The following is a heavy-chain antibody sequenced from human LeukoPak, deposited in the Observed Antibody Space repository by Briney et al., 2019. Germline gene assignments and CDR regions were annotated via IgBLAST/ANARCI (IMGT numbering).Heavy chain of an antibody. V-gene: IGHV4-34*01. D-gene: IGHD3-22*01. CDR1: GGSFSGYY. CDR3: ARFGNYYDSSGTRSVDY. J-gene: IGHJ4*02. Sequence: PSETLSLTCAVYGGSFSGYYWSWIRQPPGKGLEWIGEINHSGSTNYNPSLKSRVTISVDTSKNQFSLKLSSVTAADTAVYYCARFGNYYDSSGTRSVDYWGQGTLVTVSS. CDR2: INHSGST.